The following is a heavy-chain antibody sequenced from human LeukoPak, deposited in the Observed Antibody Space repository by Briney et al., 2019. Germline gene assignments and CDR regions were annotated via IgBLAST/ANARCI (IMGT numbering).Heavy chain of an antibody. D-gene: IGHD6-19*01. CDR1: GYTFTTYA. CDR3: ARDPSSGWSFDY. Sequence: ASVKVSCKASGYTFTTYAMHWVRQAPGQRLEWMGWINAGNGNTKYSRKFQGRVTITRDTSASTAYMELSSLRSEDTAVYYCARDPSSGWSFDYWGQGTLVTVSS. J-gene: IGHJ4*02. CDR2: INAGNGNT. V-gene: IGHV1-3*01.